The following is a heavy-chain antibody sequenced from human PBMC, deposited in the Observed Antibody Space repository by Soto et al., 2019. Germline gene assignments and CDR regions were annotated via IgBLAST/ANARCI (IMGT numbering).Heavy chain of an antibody. Sequence: QVQLVQSGAEVKKPGASVKVSCKASGYTFTSYDINWVRQATGQGLEWMGWMNPNSGNTGYAQKFQGRVTMTRNTSIRTDYMELSSLRSEDTAVYYCARGLEYYYVSSGYLKRYYYGMDVWGQGTTVTVSS. V-gene: IGHV1-8*01. D-gene: IGHD3-22*01. CDR3: ARGLEYYYVSSGYLKRYYYGMDV. J-gene: IGHJ6*02. CDR1: GYTFTSYD. CDR2: MNPNSGNT.